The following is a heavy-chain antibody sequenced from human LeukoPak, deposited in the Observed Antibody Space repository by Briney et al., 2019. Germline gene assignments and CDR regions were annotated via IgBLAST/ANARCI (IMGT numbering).Heavy chain of an antibody. V-gene: IGHV3-30*02. J-gene: IGHJ6*03. Sequence: PGGSLRLSCAASGFSFSNYGMHWVRQAPGKGLEWVAFIRYDGSNRYYADSVKGRFTISRDNSKSTLYLQMNSLRVEDTAVYHCAKGSRSRCYSPRCYYMDVWGKGTTVTVSS. CDR1: GFSFSNYG. D-gene: IGHD2-21*01. CDR3: AKGSRSRCYSPRCYYMDV. CDR2: IRYDGSNR.